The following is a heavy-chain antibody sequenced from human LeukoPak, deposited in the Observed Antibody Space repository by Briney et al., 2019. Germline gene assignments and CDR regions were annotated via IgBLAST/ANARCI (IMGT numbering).Heavy chain of an antibody. D-gene: IGHD6-6*01. V-gene: IGHV1-69*06. Sequence: SVKVSCKASGGTFSSYAISWVRQAPGQGLEWMGGIIPIFGTANHAQKFQGRVTITADKSTSTAYMELSSLRSEDTAVYYCARGYSSSATDYYYMDVWGKGTTVTVSS. CDR3: ARGYSSSATDYYYMDV. J-gene: IGHJ6*03. CDR1: GGTFSSYA. CDR2: IIPIFGTA.